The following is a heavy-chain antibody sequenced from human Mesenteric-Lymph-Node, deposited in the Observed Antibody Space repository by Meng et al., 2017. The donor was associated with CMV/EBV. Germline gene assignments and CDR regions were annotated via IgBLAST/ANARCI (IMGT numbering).Heavy chain of an antibody. CDR3: ARDRRTYGSGSYPIYYFDY. D-gene: IGHD3-10*01. CDR2: IYHDGTT. Sequence: ISSHNWWSWVRQPPGKGLEWIGQIYHDGTTNYNPSLKSRATISVDQSKNQFSLKLSSVTAADTAVYYCARDRRTYGSGSYPIYYFDYWGQGTLVTVSS. CDR1: ISSHNW. V-gene: IGHV4-4*02. J-gene: IGHJ4*02.